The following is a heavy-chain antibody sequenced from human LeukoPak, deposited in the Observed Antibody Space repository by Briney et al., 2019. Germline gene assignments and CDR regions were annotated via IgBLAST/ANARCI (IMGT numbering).Heavy chain of an antibody. CDR2: IHYSGST. V-gene: IGHV4-39*07. Sequence: SETLSLTCAISGGSISGTPYHWGWIRQPPGEGLEWIGSIHYSGSTYYNPSLKSRLTISLDTSKNQFSLKLSSVTAADTAVYYCARASTIFGHFAYWGRGTLVTVSS. CDR1: GGSISGTPYH. J-gene: IGHJ4*02. CDR3: ARASTIFGHFAY. D-gene: IGHD3-3*01.